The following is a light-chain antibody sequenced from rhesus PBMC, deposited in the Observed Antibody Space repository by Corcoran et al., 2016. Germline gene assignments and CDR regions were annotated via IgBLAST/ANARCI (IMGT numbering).Light chain of an antibody. Sequence: DIQMTQSPSSLSASVGDTVTITCRASQGISNYLAWYQQKPGKAPKPLVYYASNLESGVPSRFSGSGSGTDFTLTISSLQPEDFATCCCRQHNSYPRTFGQGTKVEIK. CDR1: QGISNY. V-gene: IGKV1S14*01. CDR3: RQHNSYPRT. J-gene: IGKJ1*01. CDR2: YAS.